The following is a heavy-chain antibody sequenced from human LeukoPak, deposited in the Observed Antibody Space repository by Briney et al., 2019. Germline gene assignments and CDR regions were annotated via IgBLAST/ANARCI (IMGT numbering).Heavy chain of an antibody. CDR2: MNPNSGNT. CDR1: GYTFTSHD. J-gene: IGHJ2*01. V-gene: IGHV1-8*01. CDR3: ARGGLGVYDKLNFDL. Sequence: ASVKVSCKASGYTFTSHDINWVRQATGQGLEWMGWMNPNSGNTGYAQKFQGRVTMTRNTSISTAYMELSSLRSEDTAVYYCARGGLGVYDKLNFDLWGRGTLVTVSS. D-gene: IGHD3-22*01.